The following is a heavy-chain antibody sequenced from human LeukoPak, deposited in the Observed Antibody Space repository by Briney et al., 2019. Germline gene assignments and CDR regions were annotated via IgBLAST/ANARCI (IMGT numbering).Heavy chain of an antibody. CDR3: AKDRGWFDY. D-gene: IGHD3-10*01. J-gene: IGHJ4*02. V-gene: IGHV3-30*18. CDR2: ISYDGSNK. Sequence: PGGSLRLSCTASGFTFSSYGMHWVRQAPGKGLEWVAVISYDGSNKYYADSVKGRFTISRDNSKNTLYLQMNSLRAEDTAVYYCAKDRGWFDYWGQGTLVTVSS. CDR1: GFTFSSYG.